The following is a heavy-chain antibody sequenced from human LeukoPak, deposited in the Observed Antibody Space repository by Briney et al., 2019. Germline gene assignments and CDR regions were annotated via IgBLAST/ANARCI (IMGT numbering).Heavy chain of an antibody. J-gene: IGHJ5*02. V-gene: IGHV1-2*02. D-gene: IGHD6-13*01. Sequence: AASVKVSCKASGYTFTGDYMHWVRQAPGQGLEWTGWINPNSGGTNYAQKFQGRVTMTRNTSISTAYMELSRLRSDDTAVYYCARDVEDVQHGWFDPWGQGTLVTVSS. CDR1: GYTFTGDY. CDR3: ARDVEDVQHGWFDP. CDR2: INPNSGGT.